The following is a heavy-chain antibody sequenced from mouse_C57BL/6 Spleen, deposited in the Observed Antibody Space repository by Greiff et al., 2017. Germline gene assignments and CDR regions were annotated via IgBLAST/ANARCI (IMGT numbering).Heavy chain of an antibody. CDR3: ARRGPYYYGPGYFDV. CDR2: IDPSDSYT. Sequence: VQLQQPGAELVKPGASVKLSCKASGYTFTSYWMQWVKQRPGQGLEWIGEIDPSDSYTNYNQKFKGKATLTVDTSSSTAYMQLSSLTSEDSAVYYCARRGPYYYGPGYFDVWGTGTTVTVSS. V-gene: IGHV1-50*01. CDR1: GYTFTSYW. D-gene: IGHD1-1*01. J-gene: IGHJ1*03.